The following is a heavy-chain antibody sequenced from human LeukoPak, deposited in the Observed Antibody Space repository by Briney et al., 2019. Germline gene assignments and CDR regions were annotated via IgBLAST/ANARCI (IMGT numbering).Heavy chain of an antibody. CDR2: INSDGSST. V-gene: IGHV3-74*01. J-gene: IGHJ4*02. CDR1: EFTFSSYW. D-gene: IGHD6-19*01. CDR3: ARGMAYSSGWFPFDY. Sequence: GGSLRLSCVASEFTFSSYWMHWVRQAPGKGLVWVSCINSDGSSTSYADSVKGRFTISRDNAKNTFYLQMNSLRAEDTAVYYCARGMAYSSGWFPFDYWGQGSLVTVSS.